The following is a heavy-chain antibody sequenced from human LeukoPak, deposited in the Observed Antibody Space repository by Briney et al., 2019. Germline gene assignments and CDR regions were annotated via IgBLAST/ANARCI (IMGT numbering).Heavy chain of an antibody. Sequence: PGGSLRLSCAASGFTFSDSDIHWVRQASGKGLEWVGRITTKRSNYATAYTASVKGRFTISRHDSENTAYLQMNSLKTEDTALYYCTTYSSGHYWGQGTLVTVST. V-gene: IGHV3-73*01. D-gene: IGHD6-19*01. CDR2: ITTKRSNYAT. CDR1: GFTFSDSD. J-gene: IGHJ4*02. CDR3: TTYSSGHY.